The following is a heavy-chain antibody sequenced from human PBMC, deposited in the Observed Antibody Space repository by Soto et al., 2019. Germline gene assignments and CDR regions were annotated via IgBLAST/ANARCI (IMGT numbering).Heavy chain of an antibody. CDR2: INAANGNT. CDR3: ARVSFETSGYADY. Sequence: QVHLVQSGAEVKKPGASVKVSCKASGYILSTYTMHWVRQAPGQRLEWMGWINAANGNTKYSQNFQGRVTISRDTSASTAYLELSSLRSEDTAVYYCARVSFETSGYADYWGQGTLVTVSS. J-gene: IGHJ4*02. CDR1: GYILSTYT. V-gene: IGHV1-3*01. D-gene: IGHD3-22*01.